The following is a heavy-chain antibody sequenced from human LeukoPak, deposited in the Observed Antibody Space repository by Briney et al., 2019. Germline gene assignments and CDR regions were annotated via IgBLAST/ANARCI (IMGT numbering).Heavy chain of an antibody. CDR1: GFIFSSAW. CDR2: IKNKTNGGTT. CDR3: ARGLCTSTGCYQGPFDF. D-gene: IGHD2-2*01. V-gene: IGHV3-15*01. J-gene: IGHJ4*02. Sequence: GESLRLSCEASGFIFSSAWMTWVRQAPGKGLEWVGHIKNKTNGGTTDYAAPVKGRFSISRDDSKKTLYLQMNRLRTEDTAAYYCARGLCTSTGCYQGPFDFWGQGMLVTVSS.